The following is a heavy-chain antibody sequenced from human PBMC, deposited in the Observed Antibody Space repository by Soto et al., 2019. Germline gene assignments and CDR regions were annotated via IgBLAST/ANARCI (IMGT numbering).Heavy chain of an antibody. V-gene: IGHV1-69*02. CDR1: GGTFSSYT. Sequence: QVQLVQSGAEVKKPGSSVKVSCKASGGTFSSYTISWVRQAPGQGLEWMGRIIPILGIANYAQKFQGRVTITADKSTSTAYMELSSLRSEDTAVYYCARAHSNYDYYFDYWGQGTLVTVSS. D-gene: IGHD4-4*01. J-gene: IGHJ4*02. CDR3: ARAHSNYDYYFDY. CDR2: IIPILGIA.